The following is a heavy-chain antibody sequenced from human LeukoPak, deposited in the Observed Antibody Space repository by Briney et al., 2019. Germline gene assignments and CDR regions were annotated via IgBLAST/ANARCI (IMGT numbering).Heavy chain of an antibody. V-gene: IGHV1-69*05. CDR1: GGTFSSYA. CDR3: AREPAPYGGNLYYFDY. CDR2: IIPIFGTA. J-gene: IGHJ4*02. Sequence: ASVKVSCKASGGTFSSYAISWVRQAPGQGLEWMGRIIPIFGTANYAQKFQGRVTITTDESTSTAYMELSSLRSEDTAVYYCAREPAPYGGNLYYFDYWGQGTLVTVSS. D-gene: IGHD4-23*01.